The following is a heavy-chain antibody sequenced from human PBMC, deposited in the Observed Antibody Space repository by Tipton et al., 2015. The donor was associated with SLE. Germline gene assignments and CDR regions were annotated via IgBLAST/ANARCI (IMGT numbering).Heavy chain of an antibody. CDR1: GGSTTVYY. D-gene: IGHD3-16*01. Sequence: TLSLTCTVSGGSTTVYYWSWGRQPPGKGLEWIGYIYYTGSSNHNPSLKGRVTMSVDTSKNQFSLSVNSVTAADTAVYYCARSMLTTKRVFDYWGQGTLVTVSS. CDR3: ARSMLTTKRVFDY. V-gene: IGHV4-59*01. J-gene: IGHJ4*02. CDR2: IYYTGSS.